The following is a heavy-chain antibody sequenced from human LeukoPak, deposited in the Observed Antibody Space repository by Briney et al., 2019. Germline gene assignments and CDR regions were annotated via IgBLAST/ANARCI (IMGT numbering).Heavy chain of an antibody. CDR3: ATDYDILTGYYIPLYY. CDR1: GFTFSSYS. CDR2: ISSSSGTI. J-gene: IGHJ4*02. Sequence: PGGSLRLSCAASGFTFSSYSMNWVRQAPGKGLQWVSYISSSSGTIYYADSVKGRFTISRDNAKNSLYLQMNSPRDEDTAVYYCATDYDILTGYYIPLYYWGQGTLVTVSS. D-gene: IGHD3-9*01. V-gene: IGHV3-48*02.